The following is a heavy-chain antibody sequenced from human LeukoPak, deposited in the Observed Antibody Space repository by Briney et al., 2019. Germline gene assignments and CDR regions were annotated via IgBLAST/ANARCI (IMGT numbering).Heavy chain of an antibody. CDR3: ARDNPSGYTYDYELYFSYIDV. Sequence: SETLSLTCTVSGGSISSYYWSWIRQPPGKGLEWIGYIYYSGSTNYNPSLKSRVTISVDTSKNQFSLKLSSVTAADTALYYCARDNPSGYTYDYELYFSYIDVWGKGTTVTVSS. J-gene: IGHJ6*03. CDR1: GGSISSYY. D-gene: IGHD3-22*01. CDR2: IYYSGST. V-gene: IGHV4-59*01.